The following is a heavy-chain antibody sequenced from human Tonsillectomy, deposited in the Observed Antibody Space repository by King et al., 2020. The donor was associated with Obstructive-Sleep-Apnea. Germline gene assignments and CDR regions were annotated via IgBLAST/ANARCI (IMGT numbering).Heavy chain of an antibody. D-gene: IGHD4-17*01. CDR1: GYTFANYE. J-gene: IGHJ4*02. V-gene: IGHV1-18*04. Sequence: VQLVESGGEVKKPGASVKVSCKASGYTFANYEINWLRQAPGQGLEWMGRISPYNGNTDYAQKFQGRVTMTTDTSTSTAHMDPRSLRSDDTAVYYGAREGGDYGDYIGQLDDWGQGTLVTVSS. CDR3: AREGGDYGDYIGQLDD. CDR2: ISPYNGNT.